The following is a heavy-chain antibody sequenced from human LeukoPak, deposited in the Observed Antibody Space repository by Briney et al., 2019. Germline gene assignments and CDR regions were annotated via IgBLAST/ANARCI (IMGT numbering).Heavy chain of an antibody. D-gene: IGHD3-10*02. CDR3: AELGITMIGGV. Sequence: GGSLRLSCAASGFTFSSYEWNGFGQAPGKGREWVSYISSSGSTIYYADSVKGRFTISRDNAKNSLYLQMNSLRAEDTAVYYCAELGITMIGGVWGKGTTVTISS. J-gene: IGHJ6*04. V-gene: IGHV3-48*03. CDR1: GFTFSSYE. CDR2: ISSSGSTI.